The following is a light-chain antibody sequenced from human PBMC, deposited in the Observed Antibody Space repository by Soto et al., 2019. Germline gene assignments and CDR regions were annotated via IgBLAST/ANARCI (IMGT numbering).Light chain of an antibody. CDR1: PSVTNY. CDR3: QQRNIWPPVT. V-gene: IGKV3-11*01. J-gene: IGKJ5*01. Sequence: EIVLTQSPATLSLSPGERATLSCRASPSVTNYFGCYQQKPGQLPRLLIYGAFNRAAGIPARFSGSGSGTDFTLTISSLEPEDSAVYYCQQRNIWPPVTFGQGTRLEIK. CDR2: GAF.